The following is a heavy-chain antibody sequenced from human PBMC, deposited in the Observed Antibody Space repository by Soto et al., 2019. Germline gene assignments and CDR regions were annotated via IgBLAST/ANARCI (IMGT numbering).Heavy chain of an antibody. Sequence: EVQLVESGGGLVQPGGSLRLSCAASGFTFSTYNMNWVRQAPGKGLEWVSYISASSSTIYYADSVKGRFTISRDNAKNSLYLQMNSLRDEDTALYYCARNDIPTNLYSSNWNPIDSRRQGTLLTVSS. CDR3: ARNDIPTNLYSSNWNPIDS. J-gene: IGHJ4*02. CDR1: GFTFSTYN. V-gene: IGHV3-48*02. CDR2: ISASSSTI. D-gene: IGHD6-13*01.